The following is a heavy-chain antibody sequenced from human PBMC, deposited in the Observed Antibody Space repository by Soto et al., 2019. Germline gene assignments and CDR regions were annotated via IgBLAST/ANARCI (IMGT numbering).Heavy chain of an antibody. D-gene: IGHD1-26*01. Sequence: QVQLVESGGGVVQPGRSLRLSCAASGFTFSGYGMHWVRQAPGKGLEWVAVTRHDGSNTYYADSVRGRFTISRDNSNKMLYLQMNSLRAVDTAVYYCARDGVGTTTYFGYFDYWGQGTPVTVSS. CDR3: ARDGVGTTTYFGYFDY. CDR1: GFTFSGYG. V-gene: IGHV3-33*01. J-gene: IGHJ4*02. CDR2: TRHDGSNT.